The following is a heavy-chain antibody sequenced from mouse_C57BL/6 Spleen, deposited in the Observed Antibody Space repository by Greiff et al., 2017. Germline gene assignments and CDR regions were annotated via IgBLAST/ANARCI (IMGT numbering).Heavy chain of an antibody. D-gene: IGHD2-3*01. CDR2: LYPGSGST. J-gene: IGHJ4*01. CDR1: GYTFTSSW. CDR3: ARGDGSMDY. V-gene: IGHV1-55*01. Sequence: QVQLQQPGAELVKPGASVTMSCKASGYTFTSSWITWVKQRPGQGLALVGDLYPGSGSTNYNEKFKSKATLTVDTSSSTAYMQLSSLTSEDSAVYYCARGDGSMDYWGPGTSGTVSS.